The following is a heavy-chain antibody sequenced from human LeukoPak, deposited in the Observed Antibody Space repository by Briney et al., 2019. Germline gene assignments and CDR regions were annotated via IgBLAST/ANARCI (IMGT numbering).Heavy chain of an antibody. V-gene: IGHV4-34*01. CDR3: ARALQHDYGDYHFDY. CDR1: GGSFSGYY. J-gene: IGHJ4*02. Sequence: SETLSLTCAVYGGSFSGYYWSWIRQPPGKGLEWIGEINHSGSTNYNPSLKSRVTISVDTSKNQFSLKLSSVTAADTAVYYCARALQHDYGDYHFDYWGQGTLVTVSS. D-gene: IGHD4-17*01. CDR2: INHSGST.